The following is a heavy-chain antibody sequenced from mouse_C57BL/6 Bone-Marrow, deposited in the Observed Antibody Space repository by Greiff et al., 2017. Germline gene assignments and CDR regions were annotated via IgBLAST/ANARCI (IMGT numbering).Heavy chain of an antibody. CDR1: GFTFSSYA. Sequence: EVKLVESGGGLVKPGGSLKLSCAASGFTFSSYAMSWVRQTPEKRLEWVATISDGGSYTYYPDNVKGRFTISRDNAKNNLYLQMSHLKSEDTAMYYCARDRGYGSSYCWYFDVWGTGTTVTVSS. J-gene: IGHJ1*03. V-gene: IGHV5-4*01. D-gene: IGHD1-1*01. CDR3: ARDRGYGSSYCWYFDV. CDR2: ISDGGSYT.